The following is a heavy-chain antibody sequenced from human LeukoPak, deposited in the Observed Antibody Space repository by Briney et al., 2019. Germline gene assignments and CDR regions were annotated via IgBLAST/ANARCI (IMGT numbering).Heavy chain of an antibody. Sequence: SETLSLTCTVSGYSISNNYYWGWVRQPPGKGLEWIGNIYHSGRTYYNPSLKSRVSISVDTSKNQFSLKLSSVTAADTAVSYCARGRYSSGWYDYWGQGTLVTVSS. CDR2: IYHSGRT. CDR1: GYSISNNYY. J-gene: IGHJ4*02. V-gene: IGHV4-38-2*02. CDR3: ARGRYSSGWYDY. D-gene: IGHD6-19*01.